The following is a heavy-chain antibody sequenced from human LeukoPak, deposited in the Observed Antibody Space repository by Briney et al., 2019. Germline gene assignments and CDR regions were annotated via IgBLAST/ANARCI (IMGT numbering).Heavy chain of an antibody. J-gene: IGHJ5*02. Sequence: GGSLRLSCAASGFTFSKAWMSWVRQAPGKGLEWVANINQDGSEKYSVDSVKGRFTISRDNANNSLYLQMNSLRAEATAVYYCSSQVLRYFDDTSPQPWGQGTPVTVSS. CDR2: INQDGSEK. CDR3: SSQVLRYFDDTSPQP. V-gene: IGHV3-7*01. D-gene: IGHD3-9*01. CDR1: GFTFSKAW.